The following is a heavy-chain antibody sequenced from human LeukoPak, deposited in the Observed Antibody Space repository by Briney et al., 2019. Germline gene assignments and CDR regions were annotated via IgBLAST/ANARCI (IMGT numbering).Heavy chain of an antibody. CDR2: IKQDGSEK. CDR3: ARIVSSIAAADSYDY. Sequence: GGALRLSCTASGFTFSLYWMSWVRQAPGKGLEWVANIKQDGSEKYYVDSVKGRFTISRANAKNSLYLQMNSLRAEDTAVYYCARIVSSIAAADSYDYWGQGTLVTVSS. V-gene: IGHV3-7*01. J-gene: IGHJ4*02. CDR1: GFTFSLYW. D-gene: IGHD6-13*01.